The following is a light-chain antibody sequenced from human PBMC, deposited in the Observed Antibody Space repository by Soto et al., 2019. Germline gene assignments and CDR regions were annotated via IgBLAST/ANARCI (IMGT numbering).Light chain of an antibody. J-gene: IGLJ1*01. CDR2: DNN. CDR1: SSNIGAGYN. V-gene: IGLV1-40*01. Sequence: QPVLTQPPSVSGAPGQRVSISCTGSSSNIGAGYNVHWYQQLPGTAPKLLTYDNNNRPSGVPDRFSGSKSGTSASLAITGLQAEDEADYYCQSYDTSLSGFYVFGTGTKLTVL. CDR3: QSYDTSLSGFYV.